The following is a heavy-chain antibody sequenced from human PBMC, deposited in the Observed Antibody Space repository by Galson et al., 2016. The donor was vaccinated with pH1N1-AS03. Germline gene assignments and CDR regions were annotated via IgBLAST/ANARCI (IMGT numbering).Heavy chain of an antibody. J-gene: IGHJ3*01. D-gene: IGHD6-19*01. V-gene: IGHV3-64D*06. Sequence: SLRLSCAGSGFTFNKYVMHWVRQAPGKGLEDVSCVYPNGVITTYADSVKDRFTISRENSKNTLSLQMSSLTTEDTAVYYCVKDLTGWGAFDFWGQGTMVTVS. CDR2: VYPNGVIT. CDR1: GFTFNKYV. CDR3: VKDLTGWGAFDF.